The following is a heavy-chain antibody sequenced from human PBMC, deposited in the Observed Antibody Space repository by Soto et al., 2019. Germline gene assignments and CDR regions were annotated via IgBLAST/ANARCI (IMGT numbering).Heavy chain of an antibody. CDR1: GFTFSSYA. J-gene: IGHJ6*02. CDR2: ISYDGSNK. D-gene: IGHD3-3*01. Sequence: GGSLRLSCAASGFTFSSYAMHWVRQAPGKGLEWVAVISYDGSNKYYADSVKGRFTISRDNSKNTLYLQMNSLRAEDTAVYYCARDGAAGRFLEWLSSNYYYYYGMDVWGQGTTVTVS. CDR3: ARDGAAGRFLEWLSSNYYYYYGMDV. V-gene: IGHV3-30-3*01.